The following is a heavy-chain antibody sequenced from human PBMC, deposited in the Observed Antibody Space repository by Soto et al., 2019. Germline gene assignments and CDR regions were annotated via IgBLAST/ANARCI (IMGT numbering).Heavy chain of an antibody. J-gene: IGHJ6*02. D-gene: IGHD6-19*01. CDR3: AKRLQGYSSGWYGMDV. Sequence: QVQLVESGGGVVQPGRSLRLSCAASGFTFSSYGMHWVRPAPGKGLEWVAVISYDGSNKYYADSVKGRFTISRDNSKNTLYLQMNSLRAEDTAVYYCAKRLQGYSSGWYGMDVWGQGTTVTVSS. V-gene: IGHV3-30*18. CDR2: ISYDGSNK. CDR1: GFTFSSYG.